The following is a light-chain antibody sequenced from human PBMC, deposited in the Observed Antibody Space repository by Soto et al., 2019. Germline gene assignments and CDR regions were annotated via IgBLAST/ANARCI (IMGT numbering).Light chain of an antibody. V-gene: IGKV3-20*01. J-gene: IGKJ4*01. CDR1: QTVGSSF. Sequence: ENVLTQSPATLSLSPGERATLSCRASQTVGSSFLAWYQQKRGQAPRLLIYGASNRATGIPDRFSGSGSGADFTLTINRLEPEDFAVYYCQQFESFGGGTKVVIK. CDR3: QQFES. CDR2: GAS.